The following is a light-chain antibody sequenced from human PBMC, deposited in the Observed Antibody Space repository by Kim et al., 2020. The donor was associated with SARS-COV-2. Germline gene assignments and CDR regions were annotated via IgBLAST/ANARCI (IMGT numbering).Light chain of an antibody. CDR3: QAWDSGSYV. CDR2: QYN. J-gene: IGLJ1*01. Sequence: SYELTQPPSVSVSPGQTASITCSGDKLGDKYVSWYQQKPGQSPVLLIYQYNTRPSGIPERFSGSNSESSATLTISGTPAMDEADYYCQAWDSGSYVFGTG. CDR1: KLGDKY. V-gene: IGLV3-1*01.